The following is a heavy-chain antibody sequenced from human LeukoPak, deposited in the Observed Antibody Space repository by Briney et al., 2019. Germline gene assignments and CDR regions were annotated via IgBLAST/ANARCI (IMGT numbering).Heavy chain of an antibody. Sequence: GGSLRLSCAASGFTFSSYGMSWVRQAPGKGLEWVSAISGSGGSTNYADSVTGRFTISRDNAKNSVYLQMNSLRVEGTAVYYCARDSGRYGYYMDVWGKGTTVTVSS. D-gene: IGHD1-26*01. CDR1: GFTFSSYG. CDR3: ARDSGRYGYYMDV. CDR2: ISGSGGST. V-gene: IGHV3-23*01. J-gene: IGHJ6*04.